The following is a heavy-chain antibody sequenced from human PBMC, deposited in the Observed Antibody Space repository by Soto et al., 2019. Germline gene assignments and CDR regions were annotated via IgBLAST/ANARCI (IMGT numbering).Heavy chain of an antibody. CDR2: ISRSSSYI. Sequence: GGSMRLSRAAAGFTFSSYSMNWVRQAPGKGLEWVSSISRSSSYIYYADSVKGRFTISRDNAKNSLYLQMNSLRAEDTAVYYCARDLHDYVSFRFDPWGQGTLVTVSS. CDR1: GFTFSSYS. D-gene: IGHD3-16*01. J-gene: IGHJ5*02. V-gene: IGHV3-21*01. CDR3: ARDLHDYVSFRFDP.